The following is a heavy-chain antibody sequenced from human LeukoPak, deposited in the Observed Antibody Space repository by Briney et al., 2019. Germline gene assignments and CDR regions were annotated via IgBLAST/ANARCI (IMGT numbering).Heavy chain of an antibody. CDR3: ARAAYPDY. D-gene: IGHD2-21*01. J-gene: IGHJ4*02. CDR2: ISYDGSTI. Sequence: GRSLRLSCAASGFTFSGYAVHWVRQTPGKGLEWVAIISYDGSTIYYADSVKGRFTISRDNSRSILYLQMNSLRPEDTAVYYCARAAYPDYWGQGTLVTVSS. V-gene: IGHV3-30-3*01. CDR1: GFTFSGYA.